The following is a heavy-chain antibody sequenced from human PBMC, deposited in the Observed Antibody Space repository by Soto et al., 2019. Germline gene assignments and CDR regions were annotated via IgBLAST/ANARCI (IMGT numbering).Heavy chain of an antibody. V-gene: IGHV1-69*13. J-gene: IGHJ4*02. CDR2: IIPIFGTA. Sequence: PVEVSFKASWGTFSSYSFSWVRPAPGQGLEWMGGIIPIFGTANYAQKFQGRVTITADESTSTAYMELSSLRSEDTAVYYCARNYDFWSGPDYWGQGTLVTVSS. CDR1: WGTFSSYS. D-gene: IGHD3-3*01. CDR3: ARNYDFWSGPDY.